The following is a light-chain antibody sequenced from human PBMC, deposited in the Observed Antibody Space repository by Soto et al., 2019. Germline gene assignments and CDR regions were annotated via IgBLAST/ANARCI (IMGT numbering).Light chain of an antibody. CDR3: LQDYNYPPT. Sequence: ATQMTQSPSSLSASVGDRVTITCRASQDIGNDLGWYQQKPGKAPNLLIYAASSLQSGVPSRFSGSGSGTDFTLTISSLQPEDCATYYRLQDYNYPPTFGPGTRVEIK. CDR2: AAS. J-gene: IGKJ1*01. CDR1: QDIGND. V-gene: IGKV1-6*01.